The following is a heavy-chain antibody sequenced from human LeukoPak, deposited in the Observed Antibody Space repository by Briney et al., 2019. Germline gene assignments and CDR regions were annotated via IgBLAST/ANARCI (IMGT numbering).Heavy chain of an antibody. Sequence: PSETLSLTCTVSGGSISSSSYYWGWIRQPPGKGLEWIGSIYYSGSTYYNPSLKSRVTISVDTSKNQFSLKLSSVTAADTAVYYCARDGVLAAAGKGNWFDPWGQGTLVTVSS. V-gene: IGHV4-39*07. J-gene: IGHJ5*02. CDR1: GGSISSSSYY. CDR2: IYYSGST. D-gene: IGHD6-13*01. CDR3: ARDGVLAAAGKGNWFDP.